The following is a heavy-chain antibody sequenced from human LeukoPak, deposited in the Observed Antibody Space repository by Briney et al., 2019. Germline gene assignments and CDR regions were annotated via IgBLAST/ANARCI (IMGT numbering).Heavy chain of an antibody. J-gene: IGHJ6*03. Sequence: GSLRLSCAASGFTFSSYWMSWVRQAAGKGLEWVSLISGSGGGTYYADSVKGRFTISRDNSKNTLYLQLNSLRVEDTAVYYCAKNRGAGSHYYYHMNVWGKGTTVTVSS. D-gene: IGHD1-26*01. CDR3: AKNRGAGSHYYYHMNV. CDR1: GFTFSSYW. V-gene: IGHV3-23*01. CDR2: ISGSGGGT.